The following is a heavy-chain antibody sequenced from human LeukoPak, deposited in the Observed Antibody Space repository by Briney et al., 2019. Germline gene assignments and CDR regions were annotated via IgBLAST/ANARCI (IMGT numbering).Heavy chain of an antibody. CDR1: GFSLTTSGVG. J-gene: IGHJ4*02. V-gene: IGHV2-5*01. D-gene: IGHD4-17*01. Sequence: KESGPTLVKPTQTLTLTCTFSGFSLTTSGVGVGWIRQPPGKALGWLALIYWNNDNRYNPSLKTRLTITKDTSKNQVVLIMANMDPVDTATYYCAHYGDYRFLYYFDYWGQGTPVTVSS. CDR3: AHYGDYRFLYYFDY. CDR2: IYWNNDN.